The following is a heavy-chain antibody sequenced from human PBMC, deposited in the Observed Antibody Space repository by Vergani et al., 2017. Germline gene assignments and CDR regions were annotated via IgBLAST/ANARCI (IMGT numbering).Heavy chain of an antibody. D-gene: IGHD2-2*01. CDR2: ISGSGGST. CDR3: AKGARVGYCSSTSCHVGP. V-gene: IGHV3-23*01. CDR1: GFTFSSCA. Sequence: EVQLLESGGGLVQPGGSLRLSCAASGFTFSSCAMSWVRKAPGKGLEWVSAISGSGGSTYYADSVKGRFTISRDNSKNTLYLQMNSLRAEDTAVYYCAKGARVGYCSSTSCHVGPWGQGTLVTVSS. J-gene: IGHJ5*02.